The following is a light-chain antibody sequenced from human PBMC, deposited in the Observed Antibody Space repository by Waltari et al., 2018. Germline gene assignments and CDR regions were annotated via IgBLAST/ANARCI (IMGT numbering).Light chain of an antibody. CDR1: QSVSRSY. CDR2: GAS. CDR3: QQYGSSPRT. V-gene: IGKV3-20*01. J-gene: IGKJ2*02. Sequence: EIVLTQSPVTLSLSPGERATLSCRASQSVSRSYLAWYQQKPGQAPRLLIYGASSRATGIPDRFSGSGSGTDFTLTISRLEPEDFAVYYCQQYGSSPRTFGQGTKLEIK.